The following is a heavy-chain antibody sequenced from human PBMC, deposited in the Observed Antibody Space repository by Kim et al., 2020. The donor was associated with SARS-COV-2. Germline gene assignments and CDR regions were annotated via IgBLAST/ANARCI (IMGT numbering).Heavy chain of an antibody. Sequence: GGSLRLSCAASGFTFSSYGMHWVRQAPGKGLEWVAVITYDGSNKYYADSVKGRFTISRDNSKNTLYLQMNSLRAEDTAVYYCAKGRIAGAGPDALDIWG. J-gene: IGHJ3*02. CDR2: ITYDGSNK. CDR1: GFTFSSYG. D-gene: IGHD6-19*01. V-gene: IGHV3-30*18. CDR3: AKGRIAGAGPDALDI.